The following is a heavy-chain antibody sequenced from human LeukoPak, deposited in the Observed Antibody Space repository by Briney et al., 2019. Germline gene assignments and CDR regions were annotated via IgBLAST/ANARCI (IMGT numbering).Heavy chain of an antibody. CDR2: ISGSGGST. J-gene: IGHJ4*02. CDR3: AKEPSAPYYFDY. Sequence: GGSLRLSCAASGFTFSTYWMSWVRQAPGKGLEWVSAISGSGGSTYYADSVKGRFTISRDNSKNTLYLQMNSLRAENTAVYYCAKEPSAPYYFDYWGQGTLVTVSS. CDR1: GFTFSTYW. V-gene: IGHV3-23*01.